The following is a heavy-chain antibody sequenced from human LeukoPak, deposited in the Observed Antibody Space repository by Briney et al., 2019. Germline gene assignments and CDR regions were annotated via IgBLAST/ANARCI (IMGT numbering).Heavy chain of an antibody. Sequence: ASVKVSCKASGYTFTSYYMHWVRQAPGQGLEWMGIINPRGGSTSSAQTFQGRLTMTRDTSTSTVYMELSSLRSEDTAVYYCARGYPLNTVVITPRCDHWGQGTLVTVSS. CDR3: ARGYPLNTVVITPRCDH. CDR2: INPRGGST. V-gene: IGHV1-46*01. CDR1: GYTFTSYY. D-gene: IGHD4-23*01. J-gene: IGHJ4*02.